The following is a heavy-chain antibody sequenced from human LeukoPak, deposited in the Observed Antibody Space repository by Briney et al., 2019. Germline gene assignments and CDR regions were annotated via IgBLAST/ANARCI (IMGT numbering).Heavy chain of an antibody. D-gene: IGHD1-26*01. CDR2: ISHDGSNK. J-gene: IGHJ4*02. Sequence: AGGSLRLSCAASGFTFSSYAMHWVRQAPGKGLEWVALISHDGSNKYYADSVKGRFTISRDNSKNTLSLQMNSLRTEDTAVYYCARFYANEWALPHWGQGTLVTVSS. CDR3: ARFYANEWALPH. CDR1: GFTFSSYA. V-gene: IGHV3-30*04.